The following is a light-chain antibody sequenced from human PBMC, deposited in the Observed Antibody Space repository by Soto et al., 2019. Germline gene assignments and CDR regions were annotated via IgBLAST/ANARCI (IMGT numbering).Light chain of an antibody. CDR3: QQRNNWPRIT. CDR1: QTVGTN. CDR2: DAS. Sequence: EIVLTQFPATLSLFTGETATLSCRASQTVGTNLAWYQQKPGQAPRLLISDASTRATGVPTRFSGSGSGTDFTLTISSLEPEDFAVYFCQQRNNWPRITFGQGTRLEIK. J-gene: IGKJ5*01. V-gene: IGKV3-11*01.